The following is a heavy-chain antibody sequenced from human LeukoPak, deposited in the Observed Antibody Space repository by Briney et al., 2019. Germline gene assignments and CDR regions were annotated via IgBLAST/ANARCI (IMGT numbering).Heavy chain of an antibody. D-gene: IGHD5-18*01. CDR3: AKDPHTGIAPDY. J-gene: IGHJ4*02. CDR2: IYYSGNT. Sequence: SETLSLTCTVSGGSIRSYYWNWIRQPLGKGLEWIGYIYYSGNTNYNPSLKSRVTISVDTSKNQFSLKLSSVTAADTAVYYCAKDPHTGIAPDYWGQGTLVTVSS. CDR1: GGSIRSYY. V-gene: IGHV4-59*01.